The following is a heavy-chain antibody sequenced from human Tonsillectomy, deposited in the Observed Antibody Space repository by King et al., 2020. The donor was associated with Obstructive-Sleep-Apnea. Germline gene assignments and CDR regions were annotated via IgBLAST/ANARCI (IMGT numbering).Heavy chain of an antibody. J-gene: IGHJ4*02. Sequence: VQLQESGPGLVKPSETLSLTCTVSGGSFSSHYLTWIRQPPGKGLAWVGMIYYIGSTNYNPSLNSRCTISFNTSKNQFSLKLSSVTAADTAVYYCARRNAGGSGTYYNGGLDYWGQGTLVTVSS. CDR3: ARRNAGGSGTYYNGGLDY. CDR1: GGSFSSHY. D-gene: IGHD3-10*01. CDR2: IYYIGST. V-gene: IGHV4-59*11.